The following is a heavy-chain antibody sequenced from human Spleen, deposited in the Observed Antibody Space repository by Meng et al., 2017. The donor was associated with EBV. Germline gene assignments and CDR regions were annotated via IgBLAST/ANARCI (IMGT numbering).Heavy chain of an antibody. Sequence: VQLQQWGAGLFKTSESLSLTCGVSGGSLSGYYWTWIRQSPGKGLEWIGEINQSGSTNYNPSLKSRVTVSVDTSKNQFSLRVTSVTAADSALYYCAREAGPFFGVIVYDSWGQGTLVTVSS. CDR3: AREAGPFFGVIVYDS. J-gene: IGHJ4*02. CDR2: INQSGST. CDR1: GGSLSGYY. V-gene: IGHV4-34*01. D-gene: IGHD3-3*01.